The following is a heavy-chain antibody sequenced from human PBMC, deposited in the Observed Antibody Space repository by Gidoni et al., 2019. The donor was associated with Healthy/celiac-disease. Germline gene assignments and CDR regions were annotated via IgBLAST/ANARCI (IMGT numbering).Heavy chain of an antibody. CDR3: ARDHFSPAVAGAGY. D-gene: IGHD6-19*01. Sequence: QVPLQASGPGLVTPSQTLSLPCTFSGGSISRGGYYWSWIRQHPGKGLEWIGYSYYSGSTYYNPSLKSRVTISVDTSKNQFSLKLSSVTAADTAVYYCARDHFSPAVAGAGYWGQGTLVTVSS. V-gene: IGHV4-31*03. J-gene: IGHJ4*02. CDR1: GGSISRGGYY. CDR2: SYYSGST.